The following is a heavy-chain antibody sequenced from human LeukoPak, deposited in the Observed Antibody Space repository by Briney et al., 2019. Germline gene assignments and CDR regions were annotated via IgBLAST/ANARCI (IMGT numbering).Heavy chain of an antibody. CDR2: ISYDGSKK. V-gene: IGHV3-30-3*01. Sequence: GRSLRLSCAASGFTFSSYAMHWVRQAPGKGLEWVAVISYDGSKKYHADSVKGRFTISRDNSNKMQYLEMGSLRADDTAVYYCAWGGDFWSGYKTHEYGLDVWGQGTTVTVSS. J-gene: IGHJ6*02. CDR3: AWGGDFWSGYKTHEYGLDV. CDR1: GFTFSSYA. D-gene: IGHD3-3*01.